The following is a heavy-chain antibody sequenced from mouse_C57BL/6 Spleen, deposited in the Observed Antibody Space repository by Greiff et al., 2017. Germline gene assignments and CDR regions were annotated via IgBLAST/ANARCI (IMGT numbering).Heavy chain of an antibody. V-gene: IGHV1-82*01. CDR1: GYAFSSSW. CDR3: APENWDGLAY. J-gene: IGHJ3*01. Sequence: QVQLKQSGPELVKPGASVKISCKASGYAFSSSWMNWVKQRPGKGLEWIGRIYPGDGDTNFNGKFKGKATLTADKSSSTAYMQLSSLTSEDSAVYFCAPENWDGLAYWGQGTLVTVSA. CDR2: IYPGDGDT. D-gene: IGHD4-1*01.